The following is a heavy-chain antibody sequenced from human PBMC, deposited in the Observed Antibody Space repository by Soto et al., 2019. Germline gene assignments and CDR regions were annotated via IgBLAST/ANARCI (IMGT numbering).Heavy chain of an antibody. Sequence: EVQLLESGGGLVQPGGSLRLSCAASGFTFSSYAMNWVRQAPGKGLEWVSTISGSGGDTYYADSVKGRFTISRDNSKYTLSLQMDSLRADDTAVYYCAKGGRSSSGLDVDYWGQGTLVTVSS. J-gene: IGHJ4*02. CDR2: ISGSGGDT. CDR1: GFTFSSYA. D-gene: IGHD6-6*01. V-gene: IGHV3-23*01. CDR3: AKGGRSSSGLDVDY.